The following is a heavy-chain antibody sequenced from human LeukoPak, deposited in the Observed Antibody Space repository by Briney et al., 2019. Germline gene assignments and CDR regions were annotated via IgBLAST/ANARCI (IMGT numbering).Heavy chain of an antibody. J-gene: IGHJ4*02. D-gene: IGHD4-17*01. CDR3: TRLTMTTDSFDY. CDR2: IRNKADNYAT. V-gene: IGHV3-73*01. CDR1: GFTFSDSA. Sequence: GGSLRLSCTASGFTFSDSAIHWVRQASGKGLEWVGRIRNKADNYATAYSASVKGRFTISRDDSKNTAYLQMNSLKTEDTAVYFCTRLTMTTDSFDYWGQGTLVTVSS.